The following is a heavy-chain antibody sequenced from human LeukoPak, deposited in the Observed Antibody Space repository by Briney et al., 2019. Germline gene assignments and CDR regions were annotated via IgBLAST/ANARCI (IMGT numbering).Heavy chain of an antibody. CDR2: IYTSGST. D-gene: IGHD1-26*01. V-gene: IGHV4-4*07. J-gene: IGHJ4*02. Sequence: SETLSLTCTVSGGSISSHYWSWIRQPAGKGLEWIGRIYTSGSTNQNPSLKSRVTMSVDTSKNQFSLKLSSVTAADTAVYYCARGLYSGSYYDYWGQGTLVTVSS. CDR3: ARGLYSGSYYDY. CDR1: GGSISSHY.